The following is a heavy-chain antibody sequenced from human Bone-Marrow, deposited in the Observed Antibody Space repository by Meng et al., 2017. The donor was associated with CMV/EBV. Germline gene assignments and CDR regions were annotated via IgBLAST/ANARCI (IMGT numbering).Heavy chain of an antibody. J-gene: IGHJ6*02. CDR1: GDSFSNYF. V-gene: IGHV4-34*01. CDR3: ARYCRSSSCYPYYYYGVDV. Sequence: SETLSLTCAVYGDSFSNYFWNWVRQPPGKGLEWIGEINHSGSTNYNPSLKSRVTISVDTSKNQFSLKLTSVTAADTAVYYCARYCRSSSCYPYYYYGVDVWGQGNTVTVSS. CDR2: INHSGST. D-gene: IGHD2-2*01.